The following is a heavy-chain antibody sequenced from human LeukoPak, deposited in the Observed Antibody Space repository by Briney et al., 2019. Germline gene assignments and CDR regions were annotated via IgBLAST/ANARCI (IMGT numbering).Heavy chain of an antibody. V-gene: IGHV1-2*02. CDR3: GRVAYCGGGCYYYFDY. D-gene: IGHD2-21*02. CDR2: INPSSGGT. Sequence: ASVNVSCKASGYTFTGYYIHWVRQAPGQGLEWMGWINPSSGGTNYAQKFQGRVTVTRDTSISTAYMELYSLTSDDTAVYYCGRVAYCGGGCYYYFDYWGQGTLVTVSS. CDR1: GYTFTGYY. J-gene: IGHJ4*02.